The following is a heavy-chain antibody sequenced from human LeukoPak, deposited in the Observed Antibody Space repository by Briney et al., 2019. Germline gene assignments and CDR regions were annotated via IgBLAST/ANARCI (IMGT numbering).Heavy chain of an antibody. CDR3: ARQVGFCSDSTCYFDY. CDR2: ISGSGDST. Sequence: PGGSLRLSCAASGFTFSSYAMNWVRQAPGKGLEWVSAISGSGDSTDYADSVKGRFTISRDNSKNILFLQMSSLRADDTAIYYCARQVGFCSDSTCYFDYWGQGALVTVSS. V-gene: IGHV3-23*01. J-gene: IGHJ4*02. CDR1: GFTFSSYA. D-gene: IGHD3-22*01.